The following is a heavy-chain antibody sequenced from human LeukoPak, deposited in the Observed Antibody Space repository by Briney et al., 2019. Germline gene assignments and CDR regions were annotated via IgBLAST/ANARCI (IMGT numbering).Heavy chain of an antibody. CDR1: GYTFTRYY. D-gene: IGHD3-22*01. V-gene: IGHV1-2*02. Sequence: ASVTVSFKASGYTFTRYYMHWVRQAPGQGLEWMGWINPNSGGTNYAQNFQGTVTMTRDTSISTAYMEVSRLRSDDTAVYYCAREDSSGYDYWGQGTLVTVSS. CDR2: INPNSGGT. J-gene: IGHJ4*02. CDR3: AREDSSGYDY.